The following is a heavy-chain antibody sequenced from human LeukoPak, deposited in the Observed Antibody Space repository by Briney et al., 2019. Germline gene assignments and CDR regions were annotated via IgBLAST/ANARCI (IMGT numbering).Heavy chain of an antibody. CDR3: AREGGTYVLDAFDI. CDR1: GFTFSNYW. CDR2: IRPEGSEV. J-gene: IGHJ3*02. V-gene: IGHV3-7*01. D-gene: IGHD1-26*01. Sequence: GGSLRLSCAASGFTFSNYWMSWVRQAPGKGLEWVASIRPEGSEVYYMDSVKGRFTISRDNAENSLYLQMNGLRAEDTAVYYCAREGGTYVLDAFDIWGQGTLVTVSS.